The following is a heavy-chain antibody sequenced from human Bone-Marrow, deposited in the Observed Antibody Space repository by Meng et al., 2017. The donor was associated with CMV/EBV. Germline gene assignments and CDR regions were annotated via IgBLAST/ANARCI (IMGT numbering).Heavy chain of an antibody. V-gene: IGHV3-23*01. CDR2: ITASGGSS. Sequence: GGSLRLSCAASGFTFSNSAMSWVRQAPGKGLEWVSAITASGGSSYHADSVKGRFTISRDNAKNSLYLQMNSLRAEDTAVYYCARDLVRHQLLYYYGMDVWGQGTTVTVSS. CDR1: GFTFSNSA. J-gene: IGHJ6*02. D-gene: IGHD2-2*01. CDR3: ARDLVRHQLLYYYGMDV.